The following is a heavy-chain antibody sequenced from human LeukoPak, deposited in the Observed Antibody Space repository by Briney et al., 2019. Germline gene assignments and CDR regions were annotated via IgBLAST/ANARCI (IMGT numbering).Heavy chain of an antibody. D-gene: IGHD1-1*01. CDR1: GGSISSYY. J-gene: IGHJ2*01. CDR2: VYYSGST. V-gene: IGHV4-59*01. Sequence: SETLSLTCTVPGGSISSYYWSWIRQPPGKGLEWIGYVYYSGSTNYNPSLKSRVTISVDTSKNQFSLKLSSVTAADTAVYYCASGTGYWYFDLWGRGTLVTVSS. CDR3: ASGTGYWYFDL.